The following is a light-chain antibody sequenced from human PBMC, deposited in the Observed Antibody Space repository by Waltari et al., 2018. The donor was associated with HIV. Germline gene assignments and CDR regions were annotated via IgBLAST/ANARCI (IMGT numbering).Light chain of an antibody. J-gene: IGLJ3*02. CDR3: AAWDDSLNGVV. V-gene: IGLV1-47*01. CDR1: RSNNVAIF. Sequence: QSVLTHPPSTSRTPGQRVTIPYSGNRSNNVAIFLSWSQHVPGMAPKFLIYRVNERPSGVPDRFSGSKSGTSASLAISRLRAEDEADYFCAAWDDSLNGVVFGAGTKLTVL. CDR2: RVN.